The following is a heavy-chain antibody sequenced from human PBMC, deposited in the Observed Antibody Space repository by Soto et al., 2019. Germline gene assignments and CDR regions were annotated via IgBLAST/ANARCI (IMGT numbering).Heavy chain of an antibody. CDR1: GDSVSRNSPA. V-gene: IGHV6-1*01. CDR2: TYYRSKWYN. D-gene: IGHD6-19*01. Sequence: SQTLSLTCAISGDSVSRNSPAWNWIRQSPSRGLEWLGRTYYRSKWYNDYAVSVKSRITINPDTSKNQFSLQLNSVTPEDTAVYYCAREQWLIQEYSWFDPWGQGTLVTVSS. CDR3: AREQWLIQEYSWFDP. J-gene: IGHJ5*02.